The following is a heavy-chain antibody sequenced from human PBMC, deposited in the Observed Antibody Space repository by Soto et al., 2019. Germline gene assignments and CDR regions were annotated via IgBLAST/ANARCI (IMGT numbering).Heavy chain of an antibody. CDR1: GFSFSSFA. Sequence: EVQLLESGGGLVQPGGSLRLPCAASGFSFSSFAMSWVRQTPGKGLEWVSGINERGDATYYADSVRGRFTIYRDNSKNTLFLQMDSLRAEDTAVYYCAKASAATGIPFFDYWGQGTLVTVSS. V-gene: IGHV3-23*01. J-gene: IGHJ4*02. CDR3: AKASAATGIPFFDY. D-gene: IGHD6-13*01. CDR2: INERGDAT.